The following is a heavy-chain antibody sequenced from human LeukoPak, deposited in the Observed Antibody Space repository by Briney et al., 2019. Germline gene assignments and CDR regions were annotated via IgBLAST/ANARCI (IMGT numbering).Heavy chain of an antibody. CDR1: SGSISSGSYY. CDR2: IYTSGST. V-gene: IGHV4-61*02. J-gene: IGHJ4*02. D-gene: IGHD4-17*01. CDR3: ARLKSLTVSDFDY. Sequence: PSETLSLTCTVSSGSISSGSYYWSWIRQPAGKGLEWIGRIYTSGSTNYNPSLKSRVTISVATSKTQFSLKLSSVTAADTAVYYCARLKSLTVSDFDYWGQGTLVTVSS.